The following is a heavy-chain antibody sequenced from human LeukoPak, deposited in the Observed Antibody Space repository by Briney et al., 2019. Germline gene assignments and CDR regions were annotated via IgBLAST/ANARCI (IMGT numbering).Heavy chain of an antibody. J-gene: IGHJ6*03. CDR2: IRYDGSNK. CDR3: AKVKGRGGYYYYYMDV. CDR1: GFTFSSYG. V-gene: IGHV3-30*02. Sequence: PGGSLRLSCAASGFTFSSYGMHWVRQAPGKGLEWVAFIRYDGSNKYYADSVKGRFTISRDNSRNTLYLQMNSLRAEDTAVYYCAKVKGRGGYYYYYMDVWGKGTTVTVSS. D-gene: IGHD3-10*01.